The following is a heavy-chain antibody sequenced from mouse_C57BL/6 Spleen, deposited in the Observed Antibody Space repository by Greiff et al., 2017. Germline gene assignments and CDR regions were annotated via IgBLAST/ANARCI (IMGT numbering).Heavy chain of an antibody. CDR1: GYTFTSYW. D-gene: IGHD3-3*01. J-gene: IGHJ3*01. V-gene: IGHV1-69*01. CDR3: AKTGTGSSGFAY. CDR2: IDPSDSYT. Sequence: VQLQQPGAELVMPGASVKLSCKASGYTFTSYWMHWVKQRPGQGLEWIGEIDPSDSYTNYNQKFKGKSTLTVDKSSSTAYMQLSSRTSEDSAVYYCAKTGTGSSGFAYWGQGTLVTVSA.